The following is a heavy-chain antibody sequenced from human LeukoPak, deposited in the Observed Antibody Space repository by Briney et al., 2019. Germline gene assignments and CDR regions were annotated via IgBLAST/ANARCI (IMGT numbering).Heavy chain of an antibody. J-gene: IGHJ4*02. CDR2: ISSSSSYT. Sequence: PGGSLRLSCAASGFTFSDYYMSWIRQAPGKGLEWVSYISSSSSYTNYADSVKGRFTISRDNAKNSLYLQMNSLRAEDTAVYYCAKPYCGGDCYYDYWGQGTLVTVSS. CDR1: GFTFSDYY. V-gene: IGHV3-11*06. D-gene: IGHD2-21*02. CDR3: AKPYCGGDCYYDY.